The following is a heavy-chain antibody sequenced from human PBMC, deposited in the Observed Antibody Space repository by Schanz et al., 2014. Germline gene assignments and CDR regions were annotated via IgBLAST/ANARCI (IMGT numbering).Heavy chain of an antibody. Sequence: QVQLQESGPGLVKPSETLSLTCTVSGGSISSFYWSWIRQPAGKGLEWIGRIYTNGSTKYNPSLRGRFTMSVDKSKNQFSRRRSSVTAADTAVYYCARGGYCSRTSCYFKGGWFDPWGQGTLVTVSS. V-gene: IGHV4-4*07. CDR2: IYTNGST. J-gene: IGHJ5*02. CDR1: GGSISSFY. CDR3: ARGGYCSRTSCYFKGGWFDP. D-gene: IGHD2-2*01.